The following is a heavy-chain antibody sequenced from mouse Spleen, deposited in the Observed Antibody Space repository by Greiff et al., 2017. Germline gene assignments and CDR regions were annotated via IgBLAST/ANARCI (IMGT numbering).Heavy chain of an antibody. Sequence: DVKLVESGPGLVKPSQSLSLTCSVTGYSITSGYYWNWIRQFPGNKLEWMGYISYDGSNNYNPSLKNRISITRDTSKNQFFLKLNSVTTEDTATYYCARAFRYYFDYWGQGTTLTVSS. CDR3: ARAFRYYFDY. CDR2: ISYDGSN. D-gene: IGHD2-14*01. J-gene: IGHJ2*01. V-gene: IGHV3-6*01. CDR1: GYSITSGYY.